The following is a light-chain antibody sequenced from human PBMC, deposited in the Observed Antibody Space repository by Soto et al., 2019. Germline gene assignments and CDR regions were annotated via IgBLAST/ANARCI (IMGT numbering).Light chain of an antibody. Sequence: IQLTQSPSSLSASVGDRVTITCRASQGINSFLAWYQQKPGKAPKLLIYAASTLQSGVPSRFSGSGSGTDFTLTISSLPPEDLANYYCQKIKRYPSTFGGGTKVEIK. V-gene: IGKV1-9*01. J-gene: IGKJ4*01. CDR3: QKIKRYPST. CDR1: QGINSF. CDR2: AAS.